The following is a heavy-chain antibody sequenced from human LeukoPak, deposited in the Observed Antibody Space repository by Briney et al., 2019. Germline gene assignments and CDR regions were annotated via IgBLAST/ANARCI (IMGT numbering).Heavy chain of an antibody. V-gene: IGHV4-59*01. Sequence: SETLSLTCTVSGGSISSYYWSWIRQPPGKGLEWIGYIYYSGSTNYNPSLKSRVTISVDTSKNQFSLKLSSVTAADTAVYYCARLVVVVAATPYNWFDPWGQGTLVTVSS. CDR3: ARLVVVVAATPYNWFDP. CDR1: GGSISSYY. CDR2: IYYSGST. D-gene: IGHD2-15*01. J-gene: IGHJ5*02.